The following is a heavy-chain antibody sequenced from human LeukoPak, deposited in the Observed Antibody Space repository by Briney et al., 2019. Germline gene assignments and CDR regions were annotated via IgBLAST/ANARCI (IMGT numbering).Heavy chain of an antibody. D-gene: IGHD3-16*01. CDR1: GFTFSSYA. CDR2: ICGSGGST. CDR3: AKPHCDYVWGSLPVGFDP. Sequence: GGSLRLSCAASGFTFSSYAMSWDRQAPGKGLEWVSGICGSGGSTYYADSVKGRLTISRDNSKNTLYLQMNSLRAEDTAVYYCAKPHCDYVWGSLPVGFDPCGPRALVSVSS. V-gene: IGHV3-23*01. J-gene: IGHJ5*02.